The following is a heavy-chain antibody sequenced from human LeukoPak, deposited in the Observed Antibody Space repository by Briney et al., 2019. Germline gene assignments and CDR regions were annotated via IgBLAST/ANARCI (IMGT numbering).Heavy chain of an antibody. Sequence: ASVKVSCKTSGYSFTDDYVQWVRQAPGQGLEWMGWINPDSGFTNYAQKFQGRVTMTRDTSISTAYKEVRRLRPDDTAVYYCAPTPEAYTSNWNVWGQGTLVTVSS. CDR2: INPDSGFT. V-gene: IGHV1-2*02. CDR1: GYSFTDDY. D-gene: IGHD1-1*01. CDR3: APTPEAYTSNWNV. J-gene: IGHJ4*02.